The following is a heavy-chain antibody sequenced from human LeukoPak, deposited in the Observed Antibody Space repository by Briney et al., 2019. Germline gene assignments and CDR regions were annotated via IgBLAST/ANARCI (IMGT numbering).Heavy chain of an antibody. J-gene: IGHJ4*02. CDR1: GFTFSTYP. CDR2: ITSNGNSA. CDR3: ARRRGDQEFYYFDN. D-gene: IGHD4-17*01. V-gene: IGHV3-64*01. Sequence: GGSLRLSCAASGFTFSTYPMHWVRQAPGKGLEYVAAITSNGNSAYYANSVKGRFTISRDNSKNTLYLQMGSLRAEDMAVYYCARRRGDQEFYYFDNWGQGTLVTVST.